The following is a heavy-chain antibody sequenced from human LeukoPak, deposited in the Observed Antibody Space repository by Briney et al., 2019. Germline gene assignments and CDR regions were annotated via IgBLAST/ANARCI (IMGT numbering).Heavy chain of an antibody. J-gene: IGHJ5*02. Sequence: SETLSLTCTVSGGSISSYYWSWNRQPPGKGLEWIGYIYYSGSTNYNPSLKSRVTISVDTSKNQFSLKLSSVTAADTAVYYCARETDYYDSSGYSPWGQGTLVTVSS. CDR1: GGSISSYY. V-gene: IGHV4-59*01. D-gene: IGHD3-22*01. CDR2: IYYSGST. CDR3: ARETDYYDSSGYSP.